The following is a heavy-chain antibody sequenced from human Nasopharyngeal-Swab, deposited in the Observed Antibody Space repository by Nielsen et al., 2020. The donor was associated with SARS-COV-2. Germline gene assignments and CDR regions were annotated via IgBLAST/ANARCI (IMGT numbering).Heavy chain of an antibody. V-gene: IGHV3-23*01. D-gene: IGHD2-15*01. CDR3: AKDRGSGGAFDI. CDR2: ISGSGGST. CDR1: GFTFRSYA. J-gene: IGHJ3*02. Sequence: GSLILSCAASGFTFRSYAMSWVRQAPGKGLEWVSAISGSGGSTYYADSVKGRFTISRDNSKNTLYLQMNSLRAEDTAVYYCAKDRGSGGAFDIWGQGTMVTVSS.